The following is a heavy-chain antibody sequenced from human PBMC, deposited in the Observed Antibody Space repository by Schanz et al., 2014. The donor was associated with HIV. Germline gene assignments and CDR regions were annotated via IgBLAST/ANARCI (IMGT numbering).Heavy chain of an antibody. V-gene: IGHV4-34*01. Sequence: QVQLKQWGAGLLKPSETLSLTCSVYGGSLSGHYWSWIRQSPGKGLEWIGEINHGGSPNYNASLKRRVTITVAASKRQFSRGVISVTAADTAVYYCARQGEDSVAARWFSGVDVWGQGTTVIVSS. CDR3: ARQGEDSVAARWFSGVDV. CDR2: INHGGSP. J-gene: IGHJ6*02. CDR1: GGSLSGHY. D-gene: IGHD6-6*01.